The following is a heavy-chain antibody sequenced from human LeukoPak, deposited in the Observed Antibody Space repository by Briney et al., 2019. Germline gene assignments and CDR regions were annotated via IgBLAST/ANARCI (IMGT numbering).Heavy chain of an antibody. Sequence: SETLSLTCTVSGGSISSYYWGWIRQPPGKGLEWIGSIYYSGSTYYNPSLKSRVTISVDTSKNQFSLKLSSVTAADTAVYYCARGGWSGWDIVVVPAPYYYYYGMDVWGQGTTVTVSS. CDR3: ARGGWSGWDIVVVPAPYYYYYGMDV. D-gene: IGHD2-2*01. V-gene: IGHV4-39*01. CDR2: IYYSGST. CDR1: GGSISSYY. J-gene: IGHJ6*02.